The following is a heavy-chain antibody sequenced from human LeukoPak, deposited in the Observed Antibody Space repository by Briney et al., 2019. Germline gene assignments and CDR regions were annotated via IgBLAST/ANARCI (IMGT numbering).Heavy chain of an antibody. CDR2: IKEDGSEK. CDR3: VKVAKYYYGSETYYFFEH. J-gene: IGHJ4*02. CDR1: GFAVSNYW. Sequence: PGGSLRLSCAASGFAVSNYWMSWVRQAPGKGLECVANIKEDGSEKYYVDSVKGRFTISRDNAKNSLDLQMNSLRVEDTAIYYCVKVAKYYYGSETYYFFEHWGQGTPVTASS. D-gene: IGHD3-10*01. V-gene: IGHV3-7*01.